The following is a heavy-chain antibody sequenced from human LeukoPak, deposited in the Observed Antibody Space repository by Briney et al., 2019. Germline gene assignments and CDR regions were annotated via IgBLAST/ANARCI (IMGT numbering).Heavy chain of an antibody. Sequence: GGSLRLSCAASGFTFSSYSMNWVRQAPGKGLEWVSSISSSSSYIYYADSVKGRFTISRDNAKNSLYLQMNSLRAEDTAVYYCAKKYYYDSSGYDNDAFDIWGQGTMVTVSS. D-gene: IGHD3-22*01. J-gene: IGHJ3*02. CDR3: AKKYYYDSSGYDNDAFDI. V-gene: IGHV3-21*04. CDR2: ISSSSSYI. CDR1: GFTFSSYS.